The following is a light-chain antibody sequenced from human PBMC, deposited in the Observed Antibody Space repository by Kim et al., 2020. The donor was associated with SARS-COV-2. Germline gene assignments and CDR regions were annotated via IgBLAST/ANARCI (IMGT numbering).Light chain of an antibody. Sequence: SVSPGQTASITCYGDKLGEKYACWYQQKPGQPPVLVIYQDTKRPSGIPERFSGSNSGNTATLTISGTQAMDEADYYCQTWDSITVVFGGGTQLTVL. CDR2: QDT. V-gene: IGLV3-1*01. CDR3: QTWDSITVV. J-gene: IGLJ2*01. CDR1: KLGEKY.